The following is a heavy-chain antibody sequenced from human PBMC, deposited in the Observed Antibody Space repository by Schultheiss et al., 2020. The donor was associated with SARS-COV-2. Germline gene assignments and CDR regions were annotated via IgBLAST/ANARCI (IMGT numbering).Heavy chain of an antibody. CDR2: ISAYNGNT. D-gene: IGHD3-10*01. J-gene: IGHJ6*02. Sequence: ASVKVSCKASGYTFTSYDINWVRQAPGQGLEWMGWISAYNGNTNYAQKLQGRVTMTTDTSTSTAYMELRSLRSDDTAVYYCARGRRGSGSYVSYYYYGMDVWGQGTTVTVAS. V-gene: IGHV1-18*01. CDR1: GYTFTSYD. CDR3: ARGRRGSGSYVSYYYYGMDV.